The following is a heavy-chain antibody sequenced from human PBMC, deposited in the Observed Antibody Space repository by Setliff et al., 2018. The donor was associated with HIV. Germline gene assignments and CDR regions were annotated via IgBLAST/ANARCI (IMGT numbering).Heavy chain of an antibody. CDR1: GGPIGSYC. CDR3: ARRSGAAVFYYFDY. J-gene: IGHJ4*02. D-gene: IGHD6-13*01. Sequence: RPSETLSLTCTVSGGPIGSYCWSWIRQPPGKGLEWIGTICHSATTNYNPSLKNRVAISVDTSKNQFSLKLTSVTPADTAVYYCARRSGAAVFYYFDYWGQGTLVTAPQ. CDR2: ICHSATT. V-gene: IGHV4-59*01.